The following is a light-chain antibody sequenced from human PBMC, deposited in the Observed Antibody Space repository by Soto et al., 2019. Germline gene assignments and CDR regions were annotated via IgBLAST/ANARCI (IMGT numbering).Light chain of an antibody. CDR3: QHYDSSRGFT. V-gene: IGKV3-20*01. CDR1: QSINSNY. Sequence: ETVLTQSPGTLSLYPGERATLSCRASQSINSNYLVWYQQKPGQAPRLLIYGASSRVTGIADRFSGSGSGTDFTLTISRLEPEDFAVYYCQHYDSSRGFTFGPGTKVDIK. CDR2: GAS. J-gene: IGKJ3*01.